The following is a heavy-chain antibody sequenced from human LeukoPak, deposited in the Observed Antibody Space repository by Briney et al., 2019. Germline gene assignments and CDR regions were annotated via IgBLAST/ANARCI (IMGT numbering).Heavy chain of an antibody. V-gene: IGHV3-48*01. CDR3: ARGYCSGSGCYQFDY. Sequence: GGSLRLSCAGSGFTFTKAWMNWVRQAPGKGLEWVSYISSSGSTIYYTDSVKGRFTISRDNAKNSLYLQMDSLRAEDTAVYHCARGYCSGSGCYQFDYWGQGTLVTVSS. CDR2: ISSSGSTI. D-gene: IGHD2-2*01. J-gene: IGHJ4*02. CDR1: GFTFTKAW.